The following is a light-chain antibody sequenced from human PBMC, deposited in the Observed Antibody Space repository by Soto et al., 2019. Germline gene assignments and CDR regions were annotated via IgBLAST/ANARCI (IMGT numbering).Light chain of an antibody. Sequence: ELVMTQSPATLSVSLGESATLSCRASQSVSSNLAWYQQKPGQAPRLLIYGAYTRATGIPARFSGSGSGTEFTLTISSLQSEDFAVYYCQQYNNWPPITCGQGTRLEIK. CDR1: QSVSSN. J-gene: IGKJ5*01. CDR3: QQYNNWPPIT. CDR2: GAY. V-gene: IGKV3-15*01.